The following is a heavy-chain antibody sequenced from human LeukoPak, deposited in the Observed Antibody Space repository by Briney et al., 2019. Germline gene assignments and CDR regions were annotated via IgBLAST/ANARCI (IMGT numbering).Heavy chain of an antibody. CDR2: ISGSGGST. CDR1: GFTFSSYA. CDR3: AKRPGGDYYYYMDV. D-gene: IGHD3-10*01. J-gene: IGHJ6*03. Sequence: AGGSLRLSCAASGFTFSSYAMSWVRQAPGEGLEWVSVISGSGGSTHYADSVKGRFTISRDNSKNTLYLQMNSLRGEDTAVYYCAKRPGGDYYYYMDVWGKGTTVTVSS. V-gene: IGHV3-23*01.